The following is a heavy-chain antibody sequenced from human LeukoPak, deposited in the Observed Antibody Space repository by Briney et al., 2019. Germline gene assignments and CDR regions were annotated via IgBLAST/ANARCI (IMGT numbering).Heavy chain of an antibody. D-gene: IGHD3-10*01. Sequence: PGGSLRLSCAASGFTFSNYEMNWVRQAPGKGLEWISHISNIGDIIHYVDSVEGRFTISRDNAKNSMYLQMNSLRAEDTAVYYCAKELLWFGAEDYWGQGTLVTVSS. CDR1: GFTFSNYE. CDR2: ISNIGDII. J-gene: IGHJ4*02. V-gene: IGHV3-48*03. CDR3: AKELLWFGAEDY.